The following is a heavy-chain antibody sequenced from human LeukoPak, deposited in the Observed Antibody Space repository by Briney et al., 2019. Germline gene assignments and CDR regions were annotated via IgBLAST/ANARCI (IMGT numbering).Heavy chain of an antibody. D-gene: IGHD3-10*01. Sequence: GGSLRLSCAASGFTFSSYAMTWVRQAPGKGLEWVSYISSSGSTIYYADSVKGRFTISRDNAKNSLYLQMNSLRAEDTAVYYCARDSVNYYYYYGMDVWGQGTTVTVSS. V-gene: IGHV3-48*03. J-gene: IGHJ6*02. CDR2: ISSSGSTI. CDR1: GFTFSSYA. CDR3: ARDSVNYYYYYGMDV.